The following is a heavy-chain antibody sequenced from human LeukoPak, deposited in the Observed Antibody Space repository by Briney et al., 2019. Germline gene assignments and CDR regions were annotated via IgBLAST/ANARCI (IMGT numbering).Heavy chain of an antibody. CDR1: GYTFTGYY. Sequence: SVPVSCKTSGYTFTGYYVHGVRQAPGQGGEWMGWINPNSGGTNYAQKFQGRVTMTRDTSISTAYMEVSRLRSDDTAIFDCARATGSVDYFYLDGWGKGTTVTVSS. D-gene: IGHD1-1*01. V-gene: IGHV1-2*02. CDR2: INPNSGGT. J-gene: IGHJ6*03. CDR3: ARATGSVDYFYLDG.